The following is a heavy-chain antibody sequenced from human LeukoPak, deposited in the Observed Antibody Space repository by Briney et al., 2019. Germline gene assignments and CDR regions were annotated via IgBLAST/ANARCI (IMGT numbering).Heavy chain of an antibody. CDR1: GGSIRSYC. D-gene: IGHD5-18*01. V-gene: IGHV4-59*12. CDR3: ARRAQGVRYSYGIGPYYSDY. Sequence: SETLSLTCTVSGGSIRSYCWSWIRQPPGKGLEWIGYIYYSGSTNYNPSLKSRVTISVDTSKNQFSLKLSSVTAADTAVYYCARRAQGVRYSYGIGPYYSDYWGQGTLVTVSS. J-gene: IGHJ4*02. CDR2: IYYSGST.